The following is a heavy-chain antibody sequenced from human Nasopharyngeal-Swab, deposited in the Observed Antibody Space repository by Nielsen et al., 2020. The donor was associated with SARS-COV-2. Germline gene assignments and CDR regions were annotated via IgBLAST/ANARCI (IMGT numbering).Heavy chain of an antibody. J-gene: IGHJ3*02. CDR2: IYYSGST. D-gene: IGHD1-26*01. Sequence: SETLSLTCTVSGGSISSGDYYWSWIRPPPGKGLEWIGYIYYSGSTYYNPSLKSRVTISVDTSKNQFSLKLSSVTAADTAVYYCAREGAGATGAFDIWGQGTMVTVSS. V-gene: IGHV4-30-4*01. CDR3: AREGAGATGAFDI. CDR1: GGSISSGDYY.